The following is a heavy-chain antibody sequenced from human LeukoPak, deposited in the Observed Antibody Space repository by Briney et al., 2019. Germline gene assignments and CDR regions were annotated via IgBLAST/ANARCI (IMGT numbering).Heavy chain of an antibody. Sequence: SETLSLTCTVSGGSISSYYWSWIRQPPGKGLEWIGYIYYSGSTNYNPSLKSRVTISVDTSKNQISLKLSSVTAADTAVYYCARVGGSYYGGYFDYWGQGTLVTVSS. V-gene: IGHV4-59*01. J-gene: IGHJ4*02. CDR2: IYYSGST. CDR3: ARVGGSYYGGYFDY. CDR1: GGSISSYY. D-gene: IGHD1-26*01.